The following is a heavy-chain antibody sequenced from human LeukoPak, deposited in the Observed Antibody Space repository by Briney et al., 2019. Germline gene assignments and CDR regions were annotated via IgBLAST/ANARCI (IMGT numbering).Heavy chain of an antibody. Sequence: PGGSLRLSCAASGFTFDDYAMHRVRQAPGKGLEWVSGISWNSGSIGYADSVKGRFTISRDNAKNSLYLQMNSLRAEDTALYYCAKDRSYTAIEPFDYWGQGTLVTVSS. CDR2: ISWNSGSI. D-gene: IGHD5-18*01. CDR3: AKDRSYTAIEPFDY. CDR1: GFTFDDYA. V-gene: IGHV3-9*01. J-gene: IGHJ4*02.